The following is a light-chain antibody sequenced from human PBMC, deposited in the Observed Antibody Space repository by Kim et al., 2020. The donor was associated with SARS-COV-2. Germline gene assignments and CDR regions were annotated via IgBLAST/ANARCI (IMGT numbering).Light chain of an antibody. CDR3: QQYGGSAR. CDR1: QSITTNY. V-gene: IGKV3-20*01. J-gene: IGKJ4*01. CDR2: GAS. Sequence: LSPGERATRSCRASQSITTNYLAWYQQKPGQTPRLLIYGASSRATGIPDRFSGSGSGTDFTLTISRLEPEDVAVYYCQQYGGSARFGGGTKVDIK.